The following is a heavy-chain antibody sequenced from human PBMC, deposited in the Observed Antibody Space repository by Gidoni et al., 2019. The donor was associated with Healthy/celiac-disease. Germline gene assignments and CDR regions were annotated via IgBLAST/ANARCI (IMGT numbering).Heavy chain of an antibody. CDR2: ISYDGSNK. CDR3: ARDGREFGVVITYFDY. J-gene: IGHJ4*02. V-gene: IGHV3-30-3*01. D-gene: IGHD3-3*01. Sequence: QVQLVESGGGVVQPGRSLRLSCAASGFTFSSYAMHWVRQAPGKGLEWVAVISYDGSNKYYADSVKGRFTISRDNSKNTLYLQMNSLRAEDTAVYYCARDGREFGVVITYFDYWGQGTLVTVSS. CDR1: GFTFSSYA.